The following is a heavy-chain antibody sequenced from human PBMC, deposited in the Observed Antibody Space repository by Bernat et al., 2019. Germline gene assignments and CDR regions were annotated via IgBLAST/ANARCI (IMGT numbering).Heavy chain of an antibody. D-gene: IGHD3-16*01. CDR3: ARSLGAAVPSGRPFDY. CDR1: GGSIRSYY. J-gene: IGHJ4*02. V-gene: IGHV4-59*08. CDR2: SYYSGST. Sequence: QVQLQESGPGLVKPSETLSLTCTVSGGSIRSYYWSWIRQPPGKGLEWIGYSYYSGSTNYSPSLKSRVTISVDTSKNQFSLNLSSVTAADTAVYYCARSLGAAVPSGRPFDYWGQGTLVIVSS.